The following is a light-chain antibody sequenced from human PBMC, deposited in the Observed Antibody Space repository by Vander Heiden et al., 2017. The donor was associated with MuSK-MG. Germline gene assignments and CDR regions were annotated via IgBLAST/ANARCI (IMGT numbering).Light chain of an antibody. Sequence: QSALTQPASVSGSPGQAITISCTGTSSDVGGHNHVSWYQQYPGKPPKLVISEVINRPSGISHRFSGFKSGNTASLTISGLQAEDEADYYCCSFTNSGAYVFGSGTKVTVL. CDR2: EVI. CDR1: SSDVGGHNH. CDR3: CSFTNSGAYV. J-gene: IGLJ1*01. V-gene: IGLV2-14*01.